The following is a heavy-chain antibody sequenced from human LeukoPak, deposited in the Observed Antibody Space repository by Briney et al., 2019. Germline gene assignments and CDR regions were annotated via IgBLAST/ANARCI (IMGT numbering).Heavy chain of an antibody. D-gene: IGHD2-2*01. J-gene: IGHJ6*02. CDR2: IYYSGST. Sequence: SQTLSLTCTVSGGSISSGGYYWSWIRQHPGKGLEWIGYIYYSGSTYYNPSLKSRVTISVDTSKNQFSLKLSSVTAADTAVYYCARSTGVVVPAVDVWGQGTTVTVSS. V-gene: IGHV4-31*03. CDR1: GGSISSGGYY. CDR3: ARSTGVVVPAVDV.